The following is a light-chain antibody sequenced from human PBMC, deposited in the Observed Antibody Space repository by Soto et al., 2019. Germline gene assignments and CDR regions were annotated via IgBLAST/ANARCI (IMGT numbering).Light chain of an antibody. V-gene: IGLV2-8*01. Sequence: QSVLTQPPSAYGYPGHSVTISCTGNSNDVGGYNYVSWYQQYPGKAPKLMIYEVNKRPSGVPDRFSGSKSGNTASLTISGLQAEDEADYYCSSYTGSTTLWVFVTGTKVTVL. CDR3: SSYTGSTTLWV. CDR2: EVN. J-gene: IGLJ1*01. CDR1: SNDVGGYNY.